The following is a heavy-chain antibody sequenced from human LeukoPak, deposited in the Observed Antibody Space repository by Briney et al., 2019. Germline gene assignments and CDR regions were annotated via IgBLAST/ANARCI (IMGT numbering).Heavy chain of an antibody. Sequence: ASVKVSCKASGYTFTSYYMHWVRQAPGQGLEWMGIINPSGGSTSYAQKFQGRVTMTRDTSISTAYMELSRLRSDDTAVYYCASWGTFSGTRSYWGQGTLVTVSS. CDR1: GYTFTSYY. CDR2: INPSGGST. D-gene: IGHD3-16*01. J-gene: IGHJ4*02. CDR3: ASWGTFSGTRSY. V-gene: IGHV1-46*01.